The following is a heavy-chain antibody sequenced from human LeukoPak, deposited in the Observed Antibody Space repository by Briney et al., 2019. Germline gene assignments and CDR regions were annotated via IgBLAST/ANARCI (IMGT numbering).Heavy chain of an antibody. V-gene: IGHV4-4*02. J-gene: IGHJ5*02. CDR3: VRYCSSTSCYVGTNTDWLDP. CDR2: IYHSGST. D-gene: IGHD2-2*01. Sequence: SGTLSLTCAVSGGSISSSNWWSWVRQPPVKGLEWIGEIYHSGSTNYNPSLKSRVTISVDKSKNQFSLKLSSVTAADTAVYYCVRYCSSTSCYVGTNTDWLDPWGQGTLVTVSS. CDR1: GGSISSSNW.